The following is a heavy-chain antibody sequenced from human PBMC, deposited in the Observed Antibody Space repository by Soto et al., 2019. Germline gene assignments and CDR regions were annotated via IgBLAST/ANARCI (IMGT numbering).Heavy chain of an antibody. Sequence: GGSLRLSCASSGFTFSSYAMIWVRQAPGKGLEWVSSISRSSSYIYYADSVKGRFTISRDNAKNSLYLQMNSLRAEDTAVYYCARDLHDYVSFRFDPWGQGTLVTVSS. J-gene: IGHJ5*02. CDR3: ARDLHDYVSFRFDP. CDR2: ISRSSSYI. V-gene: IGHV3-21*01. CDR1: GFTFSSYA. D-gene: IGHD3-16*01.